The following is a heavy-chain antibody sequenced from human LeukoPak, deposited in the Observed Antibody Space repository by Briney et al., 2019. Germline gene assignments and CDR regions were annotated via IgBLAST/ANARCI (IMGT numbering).Heavy chain of an antibody. CDR3: AKISSSIYYGMDV. J-gene: IGHJ6*02. CDR1: GGSISGYY. V-gene: IGHV4-59*01. Sequence: SETLSLTCTVSGGSISGYYWSWIRQPPGKGLEWIGYIYYSGSTKYNPSLKSRVTMSVDTSKNQFSLNLSSVTAGDTALYYCAKISSSIYYGMDVWGQGTKVTVSS. D-gene: IGHD6-13*01. CDR2: IYYSGST.